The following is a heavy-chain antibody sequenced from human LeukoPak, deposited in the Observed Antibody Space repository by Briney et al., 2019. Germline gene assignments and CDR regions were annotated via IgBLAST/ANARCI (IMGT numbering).Heavy chain of an antibody. CDR2: VHYSGST. D-gene: IGHD6-19*01. J-gene: IGHJ5*02. V-gene: IGHV4-39*01. CDR1: GGSIRSTSYY. CDR3: AKRSTVAGRGRFDP. Sequence: SETLSLTCTVSGGSIRSTSYYWGWIRQPPGKGLEWLGSVHYSGSTYDNPSLKSRVTISVDTSKNQFSLKLISVTAADTAVYYCAKRSTVAGRGRFDPWGQGTLVTVSS.